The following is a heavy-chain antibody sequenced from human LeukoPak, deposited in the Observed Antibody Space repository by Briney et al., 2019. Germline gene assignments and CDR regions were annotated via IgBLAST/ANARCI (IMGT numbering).Heavy chain of an antibody. CDR3: ARVASAYYYDSSGFGYFDC. CDR2: INHSGST. CDR1: GGSFSGYY. D-gene: IGHD3-22*01. V-gene: IGHV4-34*01. J-gene: IGHJ4*02. Sequence: SETLSLTCAVYGGSFSGYYWSWIRQPPGKGLEWIGEINHSGSTNYNPSLKSRVTISVDTSKNQLSLKLSSVTAADTAVYYCARVASAYYYDSSGFGYFDCWGQGTLVTVSS.